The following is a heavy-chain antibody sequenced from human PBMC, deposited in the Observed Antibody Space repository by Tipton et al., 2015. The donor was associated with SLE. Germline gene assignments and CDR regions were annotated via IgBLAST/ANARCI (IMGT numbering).Heavy chain of an antibody. J-gene: IGHJ4*02. CDR2: MHYSGST. Sequence: TLSLTCTVSGGSISSYYWSWIRQPPGKGQEWIGYMHYSGSTNYNPSLKSRVTISVDTSKNQFSPKLSSVTAADTTVYYCARGGNVWGSYRPFDYWGQGTLVTVPS. D-gene: IGHD3-16*02. V-gene: IGHV4-59*01. CDR1: GGSISSYY. CDR3: ARGGNVWGSYRPFDY.